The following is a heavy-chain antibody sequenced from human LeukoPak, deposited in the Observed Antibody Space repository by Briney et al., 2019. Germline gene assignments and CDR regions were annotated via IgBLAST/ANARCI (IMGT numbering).Heavy chain of an antibody. Sequence: SETLSLTCTVSGGSISSYYWSWIRQPPGKGLEWIGYIYHSGSTYYNPSLKSRVTISVDRSKNQFSLKLSSVTAADTAVYYCARGGQGLLGFYWGQGTLVTVSS. CDR1: GGSISSYY. CDR3: ARGGQGLLGFY. D-gene: IGHD2-21*01. CDR2: IYHSGST. V-gene: IGHV4-59*12. J-gene: IGHJ4*02.